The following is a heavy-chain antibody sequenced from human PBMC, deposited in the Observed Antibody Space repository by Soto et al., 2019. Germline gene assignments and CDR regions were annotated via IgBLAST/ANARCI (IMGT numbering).Heavy chain of an antibody. J-gene: IGHJ6*02. Sequence: SETLSLTCAVYGGSFSGYYWSWIRQPPGKGLEWIGEINHGGSTNYNPSLKSRVTISVDTSKNQFSLRLSSVTAADTAVYYCARGRVVAIFGVVNYYYGMDVWGQGTTVTVSS. CDR2: INHGGST. D-gene: IGHD3-3*01. CDR3: ARGRVVAIFGVVNYYYGMDV. V-gene: IGHV4-34*01. CDR1: GGSFSGYY.